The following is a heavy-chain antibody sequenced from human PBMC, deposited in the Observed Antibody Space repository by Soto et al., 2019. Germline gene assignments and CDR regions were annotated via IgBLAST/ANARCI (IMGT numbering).Heavy chain of an antibody. V-gene: IGHV1-18*01. Sequence: ASVKVSCKASGYTFTNFGVTWVRRAPGQGLEWMGWISAYTDTPNYAQKFQGRVTMTIDTSTSTAYMDLRSLTSDDTAVYYCARSYDSSGYTPWGQGTLVTVSS. J-gene: IGHJ5*02. CDR2: ISAYTDTP. CDR3: ARSYDSSGYTP. CDR1: GYTFTNFG. D-gene: IGHD3-22*01.